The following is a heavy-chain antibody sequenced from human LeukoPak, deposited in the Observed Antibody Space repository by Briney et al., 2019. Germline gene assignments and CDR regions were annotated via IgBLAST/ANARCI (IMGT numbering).Heavy chain of an antibody. Sequence: SETLSLTCTVSGDSISSYYWNWIRQPPGKGLEWIGYIYYTGNTNYSPSFKSRVTISVDTSKKQFSLKLSSVTAADTAVYYCANFDRRRGYSYGQFDYWGQGTLVTVSS. CDR2: IYYTGNT. CDR3: ANFDRRRGYSYGQFDY. V-gene: IGHV4-59*01. CDR1: GDSISSYY. J-gene: IGHJ4*02. D-gene: IGHD5-18*01.